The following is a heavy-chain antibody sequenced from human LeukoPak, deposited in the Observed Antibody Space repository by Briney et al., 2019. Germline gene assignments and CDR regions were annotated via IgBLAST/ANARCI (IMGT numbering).Heavy chain of an antibody. CDR3: ARGPYGGLTY. J-gene: IGHJ4*02. CDR1: GGSISSYY. V-gene: IGHV4-59*01. Sequence: SETLSLTCTVSGGSISSYYWSWIRQPPGKGLEWIGYIYYSGSTNYNPSLKSRVTISVDTSKNQFSLKLSSVTAADTAVYYCARGPYGGLTYWGQGTLVTVSS. CDR2: IYYSGST. D-gene: IGHD4-23*01.